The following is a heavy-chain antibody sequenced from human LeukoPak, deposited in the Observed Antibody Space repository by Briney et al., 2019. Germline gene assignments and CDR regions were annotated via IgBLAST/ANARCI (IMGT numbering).Heavy chain of an antibody. V-gene: IGHV4-61*02. J-gene: IGHJ3*02. CDR3: ARGSGDGYNCCAFDI. D-gene: IGHD5-24*01. CDR2: IYTSGST. CDR1: GGSISIGSYY. Sequence: SETLSLTSTVSGGSISIGSYYWSWIRQPAGKGLEWIGRIYTSGSTNYNPSLKSRVTISVDTSKNQFSLKLSSVTAADTAVYYCARGSGDGYNCCAFDIWGQGTMVTVSS.